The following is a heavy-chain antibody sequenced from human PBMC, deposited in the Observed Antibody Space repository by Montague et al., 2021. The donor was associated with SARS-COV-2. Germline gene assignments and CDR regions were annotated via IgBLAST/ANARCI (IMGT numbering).Heavy chain of an antibody. J-gene: IGHJ6*02. V-gene: IGHV4-30-2*01. Sequence: TLSLTCAVFGGSISSDGYSWNWIRQPPGKGLEWIGYIYHSGSTYYNPSLKSRATISLDSSKNQFSLNLTSVTAADTAVYYCARGSMVRGGKVYYGVDVWGQGTTVTVSS. CDR3: ARGSMVRGGKVYYGVDV. CDR2: IYHSGST. D-gene: IGHD3-10*01. CDR1: GGSISSDGYS.